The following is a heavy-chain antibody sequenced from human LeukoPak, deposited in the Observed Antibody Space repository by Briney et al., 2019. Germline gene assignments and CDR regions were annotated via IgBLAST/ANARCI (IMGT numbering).Heavy chain of an antibody. CDR1: GGSFSGYY. V-gene: IGHV4-34*01. Sequence: SETLSLTCAVYGGSFSGYYWSWIRQPPGKGLEWIGSIYYSGSTYYNPSLKSRVTISIDTSKNQFSLKLSSVTAADTAVYYCATTTNRLGYWGQGTLVTVSS. D-gene: IGHD1-1*01. CDR2: IYYSGST. CDR3: ATTTNRLGY. J-gene: IGHJ4*02.